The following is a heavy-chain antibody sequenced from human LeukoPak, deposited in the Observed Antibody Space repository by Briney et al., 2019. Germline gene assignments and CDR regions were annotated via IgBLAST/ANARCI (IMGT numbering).Heavy chain of an antibody. CDR3: ARHDDEYYYDSSGYPTFDY. D-gene: IGHD3-22*01. J-gene: IGHJ4*02. CDR2: IYPGDSDT. Sequence: GESLKISCKGSGYSFTSYWIGWVRQMPGKGLEWMGIIYPGDSDTRYSPSFQGQVTISADKSISTAYLQWSSLKASDTAMYYCARHDDEYYYDSSGYPTFDYWGQGTLVTVSS. CDR1: GYSFTSYW. V-gene: IGHV5-51*01.